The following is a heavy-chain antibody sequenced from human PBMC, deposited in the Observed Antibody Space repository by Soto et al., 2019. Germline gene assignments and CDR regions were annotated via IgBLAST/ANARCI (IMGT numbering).Heavy chain of an antibody. CDR3: AKEKRGEDYYDCSGYAHDAFDI. Sequence: GASVKVSCKASGGTFSSYAISWVRQAPGQGLEWMGGIIPIFGTANYAQKFQGRVTITADESTSTAYMELSSLRSEDTAVYYCAKEKRGEDYYDCSGYAHDAFDIWGQGTMVTVSS. CDR2: IIPIFGTA. CDR1: GGTFSSYA. V-gene: IGHV1-69*13. D-gene: IGHD3-22*01. J-gene: IGHJ3*02.